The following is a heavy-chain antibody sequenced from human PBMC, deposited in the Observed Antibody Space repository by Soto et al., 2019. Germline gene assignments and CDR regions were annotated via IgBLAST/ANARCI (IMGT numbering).Heavy chain of an antibody. CDR1: GFTFGPWW. Sequence: EVQLVESGGALVQPGGSLRLSCAVSGFTFGPWWMHWVRQPPGKGLVWVSRMNDDGTITTHADIVKGRFTISRDNAKNTLFLQMNSLRGDDTAVYYCVRENYHGLDRGGQGTLVAVSS. D-gene: IGHD1-7*01. CDR2: MNDDGTIT. V-gene: IGHV3-74*01. J-gene: IGHJ5*02. CDR3: VRENYHGLDR.